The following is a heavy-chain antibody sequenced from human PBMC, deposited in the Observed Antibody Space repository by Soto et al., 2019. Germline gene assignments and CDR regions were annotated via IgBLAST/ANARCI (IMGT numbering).Heavy chain of an antibody. D-gene: IGHD3-22*01. CDR1: GGTFSSYT. V-gene: IGHV1-69*02. CDR3: ARSNYYDSSRYVYAY. J-gene: IGHJ4*02. CDR2: IIPILGIA. Sequence: SVKVSCKASGGTFSSYTISWVRQAPGQGLEWMGRIIPILGIANYAQKFQGRVTIAADKSTSTAYMELSSLRSEDTAVYYCARSNYYDSSRYVYAYWGQGTLVTVSS.